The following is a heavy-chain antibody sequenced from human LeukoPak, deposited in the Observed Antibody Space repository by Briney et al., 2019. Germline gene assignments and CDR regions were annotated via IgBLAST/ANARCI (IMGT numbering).Heavy chain of an antibody. Sequence: ESGPTLVNPTQTLTLTCTFSGFSLSTSGVGVGWIRQPPGKALEWLALIYWNDDKRYSPSLKSRLTITKDTSKNQVVLTMTNMDPVDTATYYCAHSRRWLHNPLMGDFDYWGQGTLVTVSS. CDR2: IYWNDDK. J-gene: IGHJ4*02. D-gene: IGHD5-24*01. CDR3: AHSRRWLHNPLMGDFDY. CDR1: GFSLSTSGVG. V-gene: IGHV2-5*01.